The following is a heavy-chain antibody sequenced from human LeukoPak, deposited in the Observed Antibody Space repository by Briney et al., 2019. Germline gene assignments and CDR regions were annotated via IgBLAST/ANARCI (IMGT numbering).Heavy chain of an antibody. Sequence: GGSLRLSCAASGFTVSNNYMRWVRQAPGKGLEWVSLIYSGGATFYADAVKGRFTISRDGSKNTLYLQINSLRAEDTAVYYCARDPPAVAANTYGWGQGTLVTVSS. CDR2: IYSGGAT. V-gene: IGHV3-66*01. J-gene: IGHJ4*02. D-gene: IGHD6-6*01. CDR1: GFTVSNNY. CDR3: ARDPPAVAANTYG.